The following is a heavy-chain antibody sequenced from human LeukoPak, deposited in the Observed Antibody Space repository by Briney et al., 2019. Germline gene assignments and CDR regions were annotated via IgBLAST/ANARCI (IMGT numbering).Heavy chain of an antibody. V-gene: IGHV3-23*01. J-gene: IGHJ4*02. D-gene: IGHD6-19*01. CDR3: ARRALAGHDY. Sequence: GGSLRLSCAGSGFTFSSYAMRWVRQAPGKGLEWVSALSGSGGSTYYADSVKGRFTISRDNSKNTLYLQMNSLRAEDTAVYYCARRALAGHDYWGQGTLVTVSS. CDR1: GFTFSSYA. CDR2: LSGSGGST.